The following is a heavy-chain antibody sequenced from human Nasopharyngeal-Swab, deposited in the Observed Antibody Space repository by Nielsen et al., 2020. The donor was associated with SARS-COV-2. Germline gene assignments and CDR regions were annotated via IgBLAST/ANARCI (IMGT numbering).Heavy chain of an antibody. V-gene: IGHV3-33*01. J-gene: IGHJ4*02. D-gene: IGHD6-13*01. CDR3: ARDPAHEVYSSSWYYFEY. CDR2: IWYDGSHK. CDR1: GFTFSSYG. Sequence: GGSLRLSCAASGFTFSSYGMHWVRQAPGKGLEWVAVIWYDGSHKYYADSVKGRFTISRDNSKNTLYLQMNSLRAEDTAVYYCARDPAHEVYSSSWYYFEYWGQGPLVTVSS.